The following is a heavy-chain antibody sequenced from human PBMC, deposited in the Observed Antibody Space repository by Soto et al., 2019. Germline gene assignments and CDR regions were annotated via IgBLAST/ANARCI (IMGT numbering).Heavy chain of an antibody. J-gene: IGHJ4*02. V-gene: IGHV4-61*01. CDR3: ARDLSGSGFDY. D-gene: IGHD1-26*01. Sequence: QVQLQESGPGLVKPSETLSLTCTVSGASVSSGSKYWSWIRQTPGKGLEWIGYIYYTGSTNCKPYLKSRVAISADTYKNQFSLRLNSVTAADTAVYYCARDLSGSGFDYWGQGTLVTVSS. CDR1: GASVSSGSKY. CDR2: IYYTGST.